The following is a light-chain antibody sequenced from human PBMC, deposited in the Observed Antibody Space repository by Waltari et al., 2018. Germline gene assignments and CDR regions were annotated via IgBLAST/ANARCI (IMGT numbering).Light chain of an antibody. V-gene: IGKV3-20*01. CDR1: QTISRGL. J-gene: IGKJ4*01. Sequence: EIVLTQSTGTLSLSPGERPTLSCRASQTISRGLLAWYQQKPGQAPRLLIYHASSRATGIPDRFSGSGSGTDFTLTISSLESDDFAVYYCHQYGYSPLTFGGGTRVEIK. CDR2: HAS. CDR3: HQYGYSPLT.